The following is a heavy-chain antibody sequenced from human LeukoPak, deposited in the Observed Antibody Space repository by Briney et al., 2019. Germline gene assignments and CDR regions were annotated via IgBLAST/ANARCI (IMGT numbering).Heavy chain of an antibody. CDR1: GVSMSAYQ. Sequence: SETLSLTCTVSGVSMSAYQWSWVRQSPEKGLEWIGCINTKGETSYNPSLKSGVTTSVDTSKSQFSLRLTSVTAAYSAVYYCATSNDAKIAPFDHWGQGAPVTVSS. CDR2: INTKGET. D-gene: IGHD2-21*01. CDR3: ATSNDAKIAPFDH. V-gene: IGHV4-4*09. J-gene: IGHJ4*02.